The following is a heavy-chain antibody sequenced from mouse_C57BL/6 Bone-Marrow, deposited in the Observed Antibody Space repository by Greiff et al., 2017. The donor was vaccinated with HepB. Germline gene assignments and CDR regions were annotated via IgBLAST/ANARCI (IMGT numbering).Heavy chain of an antibody. Sequence: QVQLQQPGAEFVKPGASVKLSCKASGYTFTSYWMQWVKQRPGQGLEWIGEIDPSDSYINYNQKFKGKATLTVDTSSSTADMQLSSLTSEDSAVYYWARRASLLSWFAYWGQGALVTVSA. CDR3: ARRASLLSWFAY. J-gene: IGHJ3*01. CDR1: GYTFTSYW. V-gene: IGHV1-50*01. CDR2: IDPSDSYI. D-gene: IGHD1-1*01.